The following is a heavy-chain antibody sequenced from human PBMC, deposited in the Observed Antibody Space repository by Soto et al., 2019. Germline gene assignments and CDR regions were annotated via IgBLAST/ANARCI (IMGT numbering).Heavy chain of an antibody. Sequence: ASVKVSCKASGYTFGSYYRHWVRQAPGQGPEWVGIINPTTGSTFYAQKFQGRVTMTRDTSTSTVYMELSSLRSEDTAVYYCARGMTTVTSDAFDIWGHGTMLTVSS. V-gene: IGHV1-46*01. CDR2: INPTTGST. J-gene: IGHJ3*02. CDR3: ARGMTTVTSDAFDI. D-gene: IGHD4-4*01. CDR1: GYTFGSYY.